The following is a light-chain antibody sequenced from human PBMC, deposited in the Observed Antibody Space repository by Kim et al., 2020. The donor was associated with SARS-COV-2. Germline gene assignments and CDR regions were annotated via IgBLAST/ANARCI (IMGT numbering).Light chain of an antibody. J-gene: IGLJ3*02. Sequence: GQSITSSCTGTRSDVGGYNSVSWYHQHPGKAPKLIIYDVNNRPSGISNRFSGSKSGNTASLTISGLQAEDEADYYCSSYASSISWVFGGGTKVTVL. CDR2: DVN. CDR3: SSYASSISWV. CDR1: RSDVGGYNS. V-gene: IGLV2-14*03.